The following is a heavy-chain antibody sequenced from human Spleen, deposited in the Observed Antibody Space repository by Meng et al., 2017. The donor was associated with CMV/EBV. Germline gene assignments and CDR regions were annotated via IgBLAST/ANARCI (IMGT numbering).Heavy chain of an antibody. V-gene: IGHV3-30*18. CDR2: ISYDGSSK. J-gene: IGHJ4*02. CDR1: GFTVRTDG. CDR3: AKRVGSNMGPFDS. D-gene: IGHD1-26*01. Sequence: AASGFTVRTDGMHWVRQAPGKGLEWVAVISYDGSSKNFADSVKGRFTISRDNSENTLSLQMNNLRAEDTAVYFCAKRVGSNMGPFDSWGQGTLVTVSS.